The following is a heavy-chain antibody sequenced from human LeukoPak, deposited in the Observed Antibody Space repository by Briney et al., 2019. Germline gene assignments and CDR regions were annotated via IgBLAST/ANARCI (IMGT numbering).Heavy chain of an antibody. CDR2: VSGSGGGT. CDR1: GFPFSSYA. D-gene: IGHD4-17*01. V-gene: IGHV3-23*01. J-gene: IGHJ4*02. CDR3: AKGGVYGDYYFDY. Sequence: GSLRLSCAASGFPFSSYAMSWVRQAPGKGLEWVSVVSGSGGGTYYADSVKGRFAISGDNSKNTVYLQMNSLRAEDTALYYCAKGGVYGDYYFDYWGQGTLATVSS.